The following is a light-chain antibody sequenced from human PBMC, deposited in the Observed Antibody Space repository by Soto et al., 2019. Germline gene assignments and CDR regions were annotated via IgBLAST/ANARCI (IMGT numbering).Light chain of an antibody. CDR1: SSDVGSDNL. Sequence: QSALTQPASVSGSPGQSMTISCTGTSSDVGSDNLVSWYKQHTGKAPKLMIYEVSKRPSGVSSRFSGYKSGNTASLTISVREAEDEVDYYCCSYARSSTSVFGGGTKVNVL. CDR3: CSYARSSTSV. V-gene: IGLV2-23*02. CDR2: EVS. J-gene: IGLJ3*02.